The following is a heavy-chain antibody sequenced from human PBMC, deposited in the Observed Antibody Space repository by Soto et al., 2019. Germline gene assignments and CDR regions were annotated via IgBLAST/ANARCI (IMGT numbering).Heavy chain of an antibody. CDR1: GGTFSSYA. Sequence: QVQLVQSGAEVKKPGSSVKVSCKASGGTFSSYAISWVRQAPGQGLEWMGGIIPIFGTANYAQKFQGRVTITADVXTXXAYIRLGRLRSECTAVYYCARSHDHYGCYYSGLAVRDQGPTFTVSS. V-gene: IGHV1-69*12. D-gene: IGHD4-17*01. J-gene: IGHJ6*02. CDR2: IIPIFGTA. CDR3: ARSHDHYGCYYSGLAV.